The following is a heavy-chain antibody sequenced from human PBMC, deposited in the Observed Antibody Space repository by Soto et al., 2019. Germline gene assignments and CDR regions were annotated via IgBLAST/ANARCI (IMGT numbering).Heavy chain of an antibody. Sequence: ASVKVSCKVSGYTLTELSMHWVRQAPGKGLEWMGGFDPEDGETIYAQKFQGGVTMTEDTSTDTAYMELSSLRSEDTAVYYCATSERFLEWLLSYWGQGTLVTVSS. D-gene: IGHD3-3*01. CDR2: FDPEDGET. J-gene: IGHJ4*02. CDR1: GYTLTELS. CDR3: ATSERFLEWLLSY. V-gene: IGHV1-24*01.